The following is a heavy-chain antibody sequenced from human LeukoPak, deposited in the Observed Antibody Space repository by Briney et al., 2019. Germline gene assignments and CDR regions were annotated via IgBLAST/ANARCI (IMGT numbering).Heavy chain of an antibody. V-gene: IGHV3-33*01. CDR1: GFTFSSYG. J-gene: IGHJ4*02. D-gene: IGHD3-3*01. CDR3: AREGDFWSGLRYFDY. Sequence: GGSLRLSCAASGFTFSSYGMHWVRQAPGKGLEWVAVIWYDGSNKYYADSVKGRFTISRDNSKNTLYLQMNSLRAEDTAVYYCAREGDFWSGLRYFDYWGQGTLVTVSS. CDR2: IWYDGSNK.